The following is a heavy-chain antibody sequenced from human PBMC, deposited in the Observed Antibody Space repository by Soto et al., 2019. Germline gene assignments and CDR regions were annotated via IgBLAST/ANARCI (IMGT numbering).Heavy chain of an antibody. V-gene: IGHV1-46*01. Sequence: ASVKVSCKASGYTFTSYYMHWVRQAPGQGLEWMGIINPSGGSTSYAQKFQGRVTMTRDTSTSTVYMELNSLRAEDTAVYYCAYSSTPFDYWGQGTLVTVSS. D-gene: IGHD6-13*01. J-gene: IGHJ4*02. CDR2: INPSGGST. CDR3: AYSSTPFDY. CDR1: GYTFTSYY.